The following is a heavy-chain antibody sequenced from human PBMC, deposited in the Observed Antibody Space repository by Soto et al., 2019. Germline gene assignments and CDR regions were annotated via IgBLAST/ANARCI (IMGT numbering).Heavy chain of an antibody. CDR2: IIPILVIA. D-gene: IGHD3-10*01. Sequence: QVQLVQSGAEVKKPGSSVKVSCKASGGTFSSYTISWVRQAPGQGLEWMGRIIPILVIANYAQKFQGRVTITAEKSTSTAYMELSSLRYEDTAVYYCASGWFGDAGFEPWGKGTMVTVSS. CDR3: ASGWFGDAGFEP. V-gene: IGHV1-69*02. J-gene: IGHJ5*02. CDR1: GGTFSSYT.